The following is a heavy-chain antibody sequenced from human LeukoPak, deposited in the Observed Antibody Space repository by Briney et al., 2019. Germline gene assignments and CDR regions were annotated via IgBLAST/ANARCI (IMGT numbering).Heavy chain of an antibody. J-gene: IGHJ3*02. CDR1: GGSISSYY. CDR3: ARDSDYYDSSGAFDI. Sequence: SETLSLTCTVSGGSISSYYWSWIRQPAGKGLEWIGRIYTSGSTNYNPSLKSRVTMSVDTSKNQFSLKLSSVTAADTAVYYCARDSDYYDSSGAFDIWGQGTMVTVSP. CDR2: IYTSGST. D-gene: IGHD3-22*01. V-gene: IGHV4-4*07.